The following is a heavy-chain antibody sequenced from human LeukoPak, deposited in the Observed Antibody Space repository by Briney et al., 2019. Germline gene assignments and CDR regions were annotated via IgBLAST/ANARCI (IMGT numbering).Heavy chain of an antibody. D-gene: IGHD6-13*01. CDR2: INHSGST. J-gene: IGHJ4*02. Sequence: SETLSLTWAVYGGSFSGYYWSWIRQPPGKGLGWIGEINHSGSTNYNPSLKSRVTISVDTSKNQFSLKLSSVTAADTAVYYCARDSKAAAGTDYWGQGTLVTVSS. V-gene: IGHV4-34*01. CDR3: ARDSKAAAGTDY. CDR1: GGSFSGYY.